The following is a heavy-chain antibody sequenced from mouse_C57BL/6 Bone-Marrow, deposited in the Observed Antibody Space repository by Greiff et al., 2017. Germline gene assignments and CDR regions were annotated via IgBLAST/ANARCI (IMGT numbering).Heavy chain of an antibody. D-gene: IGHD1-1*01. V-gene: IGHV14-2*01. CDR1: Y. J-gene: IGHJ2*01. Sequence: VQLQQSGAELVKPGASVKLSYYMHWVKQRTEQGLEWIGRIDPEDGETKYAPKFQGKATITADTASNTAYLQLSSLTAEDTAVYYCAIFLRDYWGQGTTLTVSS. CDR3: AIFLRDY. CDR2: IDPEDGET.